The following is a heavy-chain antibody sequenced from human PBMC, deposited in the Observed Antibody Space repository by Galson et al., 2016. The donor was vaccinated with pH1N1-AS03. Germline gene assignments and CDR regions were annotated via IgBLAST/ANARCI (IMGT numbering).Heavy chain of an antibody. D-gene: IGHD5-12*01. J-gene: IGHJ4*02. CDR3: ARDAPGYGGYVE. V-gene: IGHV3-7*01. Sequence: SLRLSCAASGFTFSTYWMSWVRQAPGKGLEWVANIKEDGSAKYYVDSVKGRFTISRDNAKNSLYLQIDSLRGEGTAVYYCARDAPGYGGYVEWGQGTLVTVSS. CDR1: GFTFSTYW. CDR2: IKEDGSAK.